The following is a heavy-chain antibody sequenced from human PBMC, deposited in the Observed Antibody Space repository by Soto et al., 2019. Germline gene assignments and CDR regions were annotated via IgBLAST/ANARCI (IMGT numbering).Heavy chain of an antibody. CDR3: ARESVESGSYFYYYYGMDV. CDR1: GFTFSSYA. D-gene: IGHD1-26*01. V-gene: IGHV3-30-3*01. J-gene: IGHJ6*02. CDR2: ISYDGSNK. Sequence: GGSLRLSCAASGFTFSSYAMHWVRQAPGKGLEWVAVISYDGSNKYYADSVKGRFTISRDNSKNTLYLQMNSLRAEDTAVYYCARESVESGSYFYYYYGMDVWGQGTTVTVSS.